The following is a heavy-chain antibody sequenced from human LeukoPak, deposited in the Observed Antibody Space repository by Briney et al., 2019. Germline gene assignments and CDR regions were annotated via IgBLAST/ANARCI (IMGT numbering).Heavy chain of an antibody. D-gene: IGHD3-10*01. Sequence: PGGSLRLSCAASGFSFSTNPMSWVRQAPGKGLEWASAISPDRTYYADSVKGRLTISRDNYKNTVDLHINSPRAEDTAIYYCVKEHVDRAFTRSFEIWGQGTVVTVSS. CDR2: ISPDRT. V-gene: IGHV3-23*01. J-gene: IGHJ3*02. CDR1: GFSFSTNP. CDR3: VKEHVDRAFTRSFEI.